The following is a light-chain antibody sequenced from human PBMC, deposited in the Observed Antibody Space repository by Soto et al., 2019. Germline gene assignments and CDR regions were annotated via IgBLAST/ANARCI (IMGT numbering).Light chain of an antibody. J-gene: IGKJ3*01. CDR1: QSVSRN. V-gene: IGKV3-15*01. Sequence: EIVMTQSPATLSVSPGERATLSCRVSQSVSRNLAWYQQKPGQAPRLLIYGTSTRATGIPARFSGSGSGTEFSLTISNLQSEDFAVYYCQHYNNWPPSFTFGPGTKVDIK. CDR2: GTS. CDR3: QHYNNWPPSFT.